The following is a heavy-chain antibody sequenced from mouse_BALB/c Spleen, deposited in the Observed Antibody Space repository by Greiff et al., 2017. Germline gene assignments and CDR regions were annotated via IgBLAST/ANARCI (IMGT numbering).Heavy chain of an antibody. CDR2: INPSNGRT. J-gene: IGHJ3*01. CDR3: AGYYDS. CDR1: GYTFTSYW. D-gene: IGHD2-4*01. Sequence: QVQLQQSGAELVKPGASVKLSCKASGYTFTSYWMHWVKQRPGQGLEWIGEINPSNGRTNYNEKFKSKATLTVDKSSSTAYMQLSSLTSEDSAVYYCAGYYDSWGQGTLVTVSA. V-gene: IGHV1S81*02.